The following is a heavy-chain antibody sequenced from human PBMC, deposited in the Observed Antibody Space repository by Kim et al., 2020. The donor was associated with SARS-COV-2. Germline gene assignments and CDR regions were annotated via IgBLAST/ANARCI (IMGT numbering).Heavy chain of an antibody. D-gene: IGHD3-3*01. CDR1: GGSISSGDYY. CDR2: IYYSGST. Sequence: SETLSLTCTVSGGSISSGDYYWSWIRQPPGKGLEWIGYIYYSGSTYYNPSLKSRVTISVDTSKNQFSLNLSSVTAADTAVYYCARDPLRGITIFGVIISSGGMDVWGQGTTVTVSS. J-gene: IGHJ6*02. V-gene: IGHV4-30-4*01. CDR3: ARDPLRGITIFGVIISSGGMDV.